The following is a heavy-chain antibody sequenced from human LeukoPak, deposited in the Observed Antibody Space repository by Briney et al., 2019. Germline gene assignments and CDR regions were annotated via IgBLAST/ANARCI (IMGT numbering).Heavy chain of an antibody. CDR3: ARDPPSSSRVAVAGTGDY. CDR2: ISSSSSYI. J-gene: IGHJ4*02. CDR1: GFTFSSYS. V-gene: IGHV3-21*01. D-gene: IGHD6-19*01. Sequence: GGSLRLSCAASGFTFSSYSMNWVRQAPGKGLEWVSSISSSSSYIYYADSVKGRFTISRDNAKNSLYLQMNSLRAEDTAVYYCARDPPSSSRVAVAGTGDYWGQGTLVTVSS.